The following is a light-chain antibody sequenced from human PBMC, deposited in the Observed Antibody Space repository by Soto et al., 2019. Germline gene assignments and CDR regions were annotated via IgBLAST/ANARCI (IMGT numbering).Light chain of an antibody. CDR3: CSYAGSSTFYV. Sequence: QSVLTQPASVSGSPGQSITISCTGTSSDDGSYSLVSWYQQHPGKAPKLMIYEVSKRPSGVSNRFSGSKSGNTASLTISGLQAEDEADYYCCSYAGSSTFYVFGTGTKVTVL. CDR1: SSDDGSYSL. V-gene: IGLV2-23*02. CDR2: EVS. J-gene: IGLJ1*01.